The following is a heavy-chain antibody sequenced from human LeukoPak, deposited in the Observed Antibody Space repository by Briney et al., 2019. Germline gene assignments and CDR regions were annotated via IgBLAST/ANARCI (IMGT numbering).Heavy chain of an antibody. CDR3: ARDLVYCSGGSCYSNNWFDP. V-gene: IGHV4-59*12. CDR2: IYYSGST. CDR1: GGSIISYY. D-gene: IGHD2-15*01. J-gene: IGHJ5*02. Sequence: SETLSLTCTVSGGSIISYYWSWIRQPPGKGLEWIGYIYYSGSTNYNPSLKSRVTISVDKSKNQFSLKLSSVTAADTAVYYCARDLVYCSGGSCYSNNWFDPWGQGTLVTVSS.